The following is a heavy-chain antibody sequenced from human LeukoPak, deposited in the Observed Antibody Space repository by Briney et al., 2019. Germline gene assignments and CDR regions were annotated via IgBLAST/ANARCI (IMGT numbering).Heavy chain of an antibody. CDR3: ATALWVIKNYFDY. V-gene: IGHV3-23*01. CDR1: GFTFSSYA. D-gene: IGHD3-22*01. CDR2: ISGSGGST. J-gene: IGHJ4*02. Sequence: PGGSLRLSCAASGFTFSSYAMSSVRQAPGKGLEWVSAISGSGGSTYYADSVKGRFTISRDNSKNTLYLQMNSLRAEDTAVYYCATALWVIKNYFDYWGQGTLVTVSS.